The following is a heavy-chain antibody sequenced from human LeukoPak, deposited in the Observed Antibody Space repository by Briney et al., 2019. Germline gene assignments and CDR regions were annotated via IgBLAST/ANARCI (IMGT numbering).Heavy chain of an antibody. V-gene: IGHV1-18*01. J-gene: IGHJ3*02. Sequence: ASVKVSCKASGYTFTSYGISWVRQAPGQVLEWMGWISAYNGNTNYAQKLQGRVTMATDTSTSTAYMELRSLRSDDTAVYYCARGLRVYRSSSRAFDIWGQGTMVTVSS. CDR1: GYTFTSYG. CDR3: ARGLRVYRSSSRAFDI. D-gene: IGHD6-6*01. CDR2: ISAYNGNT.